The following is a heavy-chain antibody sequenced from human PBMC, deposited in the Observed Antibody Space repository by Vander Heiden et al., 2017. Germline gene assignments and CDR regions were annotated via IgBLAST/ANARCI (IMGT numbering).Heavy chain of an antibody. CDR2: ISGTGNTA. Sequence: EVKLLESGGGLVQPGGSLNLSCVGSGFTLSRYAMSWVRQTPAKGLEWVAAISGTGNTANYADSVKGRFTISRDNSKNMLFLDMNSLRAEDTGVYFCAKDPYSYGYDIVTYFDCWGQGTQVTVSS. D-gene: IGHD5-12*01. V-gene: IGHV3-23*01. CDR3: AKDPYSYGYDIVTYFDC. CDR1: GFTLSRYA. J-gene: IGHJ4*02.